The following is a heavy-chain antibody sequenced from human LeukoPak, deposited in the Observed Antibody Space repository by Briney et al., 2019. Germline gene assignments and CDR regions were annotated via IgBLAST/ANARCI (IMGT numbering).Heavy chain of an antibody. D-gene: IGHD3-22*01. CDR3: AKDLDSSGYPFDY. V-gene: IGHV3-30*02. CDR2: IRYDGSNK. J-gene: IGHJ4*02. CDR1: VFTFSSYG. Sequence: GGSLRLSCVESVFTFSSYGMHWVRQAPGKGLEWVAFIRYDGSNKYYADSVKGRFTISRDNSKNTLYLQMNSLRAEDTAVYYCAKDLDSSGYPFDYWGQGTLVTVSS.